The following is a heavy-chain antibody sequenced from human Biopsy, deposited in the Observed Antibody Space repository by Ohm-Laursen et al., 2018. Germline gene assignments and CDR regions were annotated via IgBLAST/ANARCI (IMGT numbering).Heavy chain of an antibody. V-gene: IGHV4-59*01. D-gene: IGHD3-22*01. CDR3: ARDRGYYSDRTVPGYFDL. CDR2: IYYTGNT. CDR1: GDSISTYY. J-gene: IGHJ2*01. Sequence: GTLSLTCTVSGDSISTYYWGWIRQPPGKGLQWIGYIYYTGNTDYNPSLQSRVTISVDTSKNHFSLRLRSMTPADTAMYYCARDRGYYSDRTVPGYFDLWGRGTLVTVSS.